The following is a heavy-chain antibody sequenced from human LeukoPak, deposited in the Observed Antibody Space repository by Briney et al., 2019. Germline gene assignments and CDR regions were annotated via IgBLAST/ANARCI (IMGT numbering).Heavy chain of an antibody. D-gene: IGHD6-6*01. J-gene: IGHJ5*02. V-gene: IGHV3-23*01. Sequence: GRSLRLSCAASGFTFSSYAMHWVRQAPGKGLEWVSAISGSGGSTYYADSVKGRFTISRDNSKDTLYLQMNSLRAEDTAVYYCAKESYSSSSDWFDPWGQGTLVTVSS. CDR2: ISGSGGST. CDR1: GFTFSSYA. CDR3: AKESYSSSSDWFDP.